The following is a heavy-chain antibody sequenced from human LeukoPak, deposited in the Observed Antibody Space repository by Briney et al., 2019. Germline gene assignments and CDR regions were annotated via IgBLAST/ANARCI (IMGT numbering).Heavy chain of an antibody. V-gene: IGHV4-59*01. CDR1: GGSISSYY. J-gene: IGHJ6*04. CDR2: IYYRGNT. CDR3: AKFTHYHGMDV. Sequence: SETLSLTCTVSGGSISSYYWSWIRQPPGKGLAWIGYIYYRGNTNYNPSLKSRVTISVDTSKNQFSLKLSSVTAADTAVYYCAKFTHYHGMDVWGKGTTVTVSS.